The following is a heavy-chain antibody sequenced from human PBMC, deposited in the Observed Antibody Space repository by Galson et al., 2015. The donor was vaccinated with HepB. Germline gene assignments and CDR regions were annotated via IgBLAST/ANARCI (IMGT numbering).Heavy chain of an antibody. D-gene: IGHD6-13*01. V-gene: IGHV3-21*01. CDR3: ARAYSSSWWDLMVEY. J-gene: IGHJ4*02. CDR1: GFTFSSYS. CDR2: ISSSSTYI. Sequence: SLRLSCAASGFTFSSYSMNWVRQAPGKGLEWVSSISSSSTYIYYADSVKGRFTISRDNAKNSLYLQMNSLRAEDTAVYYCARAYSSSWWDLMVEYWGQGTLDTVSS.